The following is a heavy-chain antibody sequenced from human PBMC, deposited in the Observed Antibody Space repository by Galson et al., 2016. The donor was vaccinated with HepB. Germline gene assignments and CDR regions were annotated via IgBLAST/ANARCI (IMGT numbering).Heavy chain of an antibody. J-gene: IGHJ4*02. V-gene: IGHV1-69*13. CDR1: GGPFSSNV. D-gene: IGHD2-2*02. Sequence: SVKVSCKASGGPFSSNVISWVRQAPGQGLEWMGGIITMSDTANYAQKLQGRLTIAADQAARTAYMELRSLTSDDTAVYYCATSPPMSGLPLLYFDIWGQGTLVTVSS. CDR2: IITMSDTA. CDR3: ATSPPMSGLPLLYFDI.